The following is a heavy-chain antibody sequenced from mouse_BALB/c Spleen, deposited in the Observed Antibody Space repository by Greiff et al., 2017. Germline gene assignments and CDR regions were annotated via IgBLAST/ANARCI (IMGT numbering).Heavy chain of an antibody. CDR1: GFTFSSYA. V-gene: IGHV5-6-5*01. Sequence: EVQLQESGGGLVKPGGSLKLSCAASGFTFSSYAMSWVRQTPEKRLEWVASISSGGSTYYPDSVKGRFTISRDNARNILYLQMSSLRSEDTAMYYCARGGVSYWGQGTTLTVSS. CDR2: ISSGGST. CDR3: ARGGVSY. J-gene: IGHJ2*01.